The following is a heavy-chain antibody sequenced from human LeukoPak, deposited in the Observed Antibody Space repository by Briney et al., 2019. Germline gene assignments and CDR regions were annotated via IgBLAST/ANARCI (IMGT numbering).Heavy chain of an antibody. CDR3: ARESDDYGDPRGPFDY. J-gene: IGHJ4*02. CDR1: GFTFSSYA. V-gene: IGHV3-30-3*01. D-gene: IGHD4-17*01. CDR2: ISYDGSNK. Sequence: GRSLRLSCAASGFTFSSYAMHWVRQAPGKGLEWVAVISYDGSNKYCADSVKGRFTISRDNSKNTLYLQMNSLRAEDAAVYYCARESDDYGDPRGPFDYWGQGTLVTVSS.